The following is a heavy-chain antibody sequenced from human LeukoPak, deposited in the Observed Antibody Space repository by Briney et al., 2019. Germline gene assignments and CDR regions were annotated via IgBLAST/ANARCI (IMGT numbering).Heavy chain of an antibody. CDR3: GTGWAVDF. V-gene: IGHV3-74*01. J-gene: IGHJ4*02. Sequence: PGGSLRLSCVASGFTFSNYWIHWVRQAPGKGLVWVSRISGDGRSTDYADSVKGRFTISRDNAKNSLYLQMNSLRAEDTAVYYCGTGWAVDFWGQGTLVTVSS. CDR2: ISGDGRST. CDR1: GFTFSNYW. D-gene: IGHD2-15*01.